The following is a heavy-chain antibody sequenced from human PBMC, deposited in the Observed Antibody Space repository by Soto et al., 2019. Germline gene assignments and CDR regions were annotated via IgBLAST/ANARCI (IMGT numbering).Heavy chain of an antibody. CDR3: ARERDGLDV. Sequence: QVPLVESGGGVVQPGRSLRLSCAASGFTFSTYAMHWVRQAPGKGLEWVTVIWYDGSNKNYADSVKGRFTISRDNSKDTLYLQMNSLRAEDTAVYYCARERDGLDVWGQGTTVTVSS. CDR2: IWYDGSNK. J-gene: IGHJ6*02. V-gene: IGHV3-33*01. CDR1: GFTFSTYA.